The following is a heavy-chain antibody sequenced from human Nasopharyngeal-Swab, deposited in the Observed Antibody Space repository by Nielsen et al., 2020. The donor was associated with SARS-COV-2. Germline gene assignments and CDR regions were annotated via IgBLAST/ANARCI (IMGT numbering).Heavy chain of an antibody. J-gene: IGHJ4*02. CDR2: IYSGGST. CDR1: GFTVGNNY. V-gene: IGHV3-53*01. D-gene: IGHD3-10*01. Sequence: GESLKISCAASGFTVGNNYMTWVRQAPGKGLQWVSVIYSGGSTYYADSVKGRFTISRDNSKNMVYLQMNSLRAEDTAVYYCARDPGSYYSDFWGQGTLVTVSS. CDR3: ARDPGSYYSDF.